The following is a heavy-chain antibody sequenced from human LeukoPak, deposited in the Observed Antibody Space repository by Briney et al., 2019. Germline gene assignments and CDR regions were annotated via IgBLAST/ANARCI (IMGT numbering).Heavy chain of an antibody. V-gene: IGHV5-51*01. J-gene: IGHJ5*02. CDR1: GSRFTSYW. Sequence: GASLKISCKGPGSRFTSYWIGWVRQMPGKGLEWMGIIYPGDSATRYSPSFQGQVTISDDKPISTAYLQWSSLKASDTAMYYYARHLGPSWFDLGGQGTLVTVSS. CDR2: IYPGDSAT. CDR3: ARHLGPSWFDL.